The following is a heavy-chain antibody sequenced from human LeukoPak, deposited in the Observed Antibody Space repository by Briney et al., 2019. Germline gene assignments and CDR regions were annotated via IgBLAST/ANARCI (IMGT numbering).Heavy chain of an antibody. J-gene: IGHJ4*02. V-gene: IGHV1-46*01. CDR3: ARDLYGGNSVSPFIY. Sequence: ASVKVSCKASGYTFTSYYMHWVRQAPGQGLEWMGIINPSGGSTSYAQKFQGRVTMTRDTSTSTVYMELSSLRSEDTAVYYCARDLYGGNSVSPFIYWGQGTLVTVSS. D-gene: IGHD4-23*01. CDR1: GYTFTSYY. CDR2: INPSGGST.